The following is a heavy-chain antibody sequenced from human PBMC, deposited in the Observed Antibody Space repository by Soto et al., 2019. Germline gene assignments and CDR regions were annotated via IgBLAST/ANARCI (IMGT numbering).Heavy chain of an antibody. CDR2: IYHSGST. CDR1: GDSMSSGGYY. Sequence: SETLSLTCSVSGDSMSSGGYYWSWIRQQPGKGLEWIGYIYHSGSTYYNPSLKSRVSISVDTSKSQFSLRLTSVTAADTAVYYCARTGYSDYDFGYWGQGTQVTVSS. CDR3: ARTGYSDYDFGY. J-gene: IGHJ4*02. V-gene: IGHV4-31*03. D-gene: IGHD5-12*01.